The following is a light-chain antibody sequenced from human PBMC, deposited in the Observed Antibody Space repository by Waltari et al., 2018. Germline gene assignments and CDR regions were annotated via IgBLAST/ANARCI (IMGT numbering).Light chain of an antibody. CDR3: QQYGSSPKA. CDR2: GAS. Sequence: IVLTQSPGTLSLSPGERATLSCRASQSVSSSYLAWYQQKPGQAPRLLIYGASSRATGIPDRCSGSGSGTDFTLTISRLEPEDFAVYYCQQYGSSPKAFGQGTKVEIK. J-gene: IGKJ1*01. V-gene: IGKV3-20*01. CDR1: QSVSSSY.